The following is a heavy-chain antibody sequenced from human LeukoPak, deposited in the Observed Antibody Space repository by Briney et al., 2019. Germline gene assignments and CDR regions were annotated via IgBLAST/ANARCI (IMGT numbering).Heavy chain of an antibody. J-gene: IGHJ4*02. CDR3: ARSVVVAANIDY. Sequence: GGSLRLSCAVSGVTFSTYAIHSLRQAPGKGLEYVSAISSNGGSTYYANSVKGRFSISRDNSKNTLYLQLGSLRAEDMAVYYCARSVVVAANIDYWGQGTLVTVSS. D-gene: IGHD2-15*01. CDR2: ISSNGGST. V-gene: IGHV3-64*01. CDR1: GVTFSTYA.